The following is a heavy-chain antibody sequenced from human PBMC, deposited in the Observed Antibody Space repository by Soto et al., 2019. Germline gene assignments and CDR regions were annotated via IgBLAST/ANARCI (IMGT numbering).Heavy chain of an antibody. CDR1: GGSISSYY. CDR2: IYYSGST. V-gene: IGHV4-59*08. D-gene: IGHD3-16*01. Sequence: SETLSLTCTFSGGSISSYYWSWIRQPPGKGLEWIGYIYYSGSTNYNPSLKSRVTISVDTSKNQFSLKLSSVTAADTAVYYCARRGNNQGDYYFDYWGQGTLVTVSS. CDR3: ARRGNNQGDYYFDY. J-gene: IGHJ4*02.